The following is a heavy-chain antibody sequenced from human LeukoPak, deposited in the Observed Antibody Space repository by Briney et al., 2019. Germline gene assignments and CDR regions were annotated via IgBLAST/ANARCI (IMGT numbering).Heavy chain of an antibody. Sequence: TGGSLRLSCAASGFTFSTYCMHWVRQAPGKGLEWVSAISGSGGSTYYADSVKGRFTISRDNSKNTLYLQMNSLRAEDTAVYYCAKPYYFDSSGYYYDYWGQGTLVTVSS. CDR2: ISGSGGST. CDR3: AKPYYFDSSGYYYDY. J-gene: IGHJ4*02. D-gene: IGHD3-22*01. CDR1: GFTFSTYC. V-gene: IGHV3-23*01.